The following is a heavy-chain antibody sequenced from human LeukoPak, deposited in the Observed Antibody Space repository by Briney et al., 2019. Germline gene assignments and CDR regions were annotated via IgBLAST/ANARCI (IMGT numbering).Heavy chain of an antibody. Sequence: GASVKVSCKASGGTFSSYAISWVRQAPGQGLEWMGGIIPIFGTANYAQKFQGRVTITADESTSTAYMELSSLRSEDTAVYYCATVRYQDIRYFDNWGQGTLVTVSS. V-gene: IGHV1-69*13. CDR3: ATVRYQDIRYFDN. CDR1: GGTFSSYA. D-gene: IGHD3-9*01. J-gene: IGHJ4*02. CDR2: IIPIFGTA.